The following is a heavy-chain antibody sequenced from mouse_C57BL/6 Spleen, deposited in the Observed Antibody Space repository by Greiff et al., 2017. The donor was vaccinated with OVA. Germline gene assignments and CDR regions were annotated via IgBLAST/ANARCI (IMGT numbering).Heavy chain of an antibody. D-gene: IGHD2-3*01. Sequence: EVQLQESGPGLVKPSQSLSLTCSVTGYSITSGYYWNWIRQFPGNKLEWMGYISYDGSNNYNPSLKNRISITRDTSKNQFFLKLNSVTTEDTATYYCARDNGYYLYWYFDVWGTGTTVTVSS. CDR2: ISYDGSN. CDR1: GYSITSGYY. J-gene: IGHJ1*03. V-gene: IGHV3-6*01. CDR3: ARDNGYYLYWYFDV.